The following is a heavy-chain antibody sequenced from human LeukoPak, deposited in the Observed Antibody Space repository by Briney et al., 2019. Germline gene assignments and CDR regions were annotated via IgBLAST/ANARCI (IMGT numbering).Heavy chain of an antibody. D-gene: IGHD3-22*01. CDR2: IDPSDSYT. J-gene: IGHJ4*02. CDR3: AVRDYYDTGGYPRI. V-gene: IGHV5-10-1*01. Sequence: GEALNIYCKGPGHMFPCYRISWVRQTPGKGMGWMGWIDPSDSYTNYSPSFQGHVTISVGKSIGTALLQWSSLRASDTAMYYCAVRDYYDTGGYPRIWGQGTRVTVSS. CDR1: GHMFPCYR.